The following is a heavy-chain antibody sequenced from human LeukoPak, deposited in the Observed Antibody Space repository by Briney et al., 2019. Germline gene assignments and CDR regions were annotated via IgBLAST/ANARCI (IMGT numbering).Heavy chain of an antibody. V-gene: IGHV3-15*01. J-gene: IGHJ6*02. D-gene: IGHD6-13*01. CDR3: TTAVGIAAAGPIYYYYYGMYV. CDR2: IKSKTDGGAT. CDR1: GFTFSNAW. Sequence: GGSLRLSCAASGFTFSNAWMSWVRQAPGKGLEWVGRIKSKTDGGATDYAAPVKGRFTISRDDSKITLYLQMNRLKTEDTAVYYCTTAVGIAAAGPIYYYYYGMYVWGQGTTVTVSS.